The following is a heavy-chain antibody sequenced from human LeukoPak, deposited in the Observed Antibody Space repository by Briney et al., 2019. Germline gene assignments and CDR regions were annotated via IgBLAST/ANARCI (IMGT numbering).Heavy chain of an antibody. Sequence: PGGSLRLSCAASGFTFSSYAMSWVRQAPGKGLEWVSAISGSGGSTYYADSAKGRFTISRDNSKNTLYLQMNSLRAEDTAVYYCAKAWDIVVVVAANVWFDPWGQGTLVTVSS. J-gene: IGHJ5*02. CDR2: ISGSGGST. CDR3: AKAWDIVVVVAANVWFDP. V-gene: IGHV3-23*01. D-gene: IGHD2-15*01. CDR1: GFTFSSYA.